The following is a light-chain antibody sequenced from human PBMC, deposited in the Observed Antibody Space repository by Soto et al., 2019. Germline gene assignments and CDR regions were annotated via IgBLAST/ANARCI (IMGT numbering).Light chain of an antibody. CDR3: QQSFGSPLT. Sequence: DIQLTQSPSSLSASVGDRVTITCRASQRITTYLNWYQLKPGKAPKFLIYAASTLQIGVPSRFSGSGSGTDFTLTIGNLQPEDFATYFCQQSFGSPLTFGGGTKVEIK. CDR1: QRITTY. J-gene: IGKJ4*01. CDR2: AAS. V-gene: IGKV1-39*01.